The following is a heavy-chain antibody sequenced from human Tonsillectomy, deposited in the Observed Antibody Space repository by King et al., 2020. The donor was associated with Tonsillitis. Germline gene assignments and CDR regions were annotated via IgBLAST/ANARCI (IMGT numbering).Heavy chain of an antibody. J-gene: IGHJ5*02. V-gene: IGHV4-61*02. D-gene: IGHD6-13*01. CDR2: IYTSGST. CDR1: GGSISSGSYY. CDR3: ARVLARAWFDP. Sequence: VQLQESGPGLLKPSQTLSLTCTVSGGSISSGSYYRSWIRQPAGKGLEWGGYIYTSGSTHFNPSLKSRGTISVDTSKNQFSLRLRSVTAADTAVYYCARVLARAWFDPWGQGTLVTVSS.